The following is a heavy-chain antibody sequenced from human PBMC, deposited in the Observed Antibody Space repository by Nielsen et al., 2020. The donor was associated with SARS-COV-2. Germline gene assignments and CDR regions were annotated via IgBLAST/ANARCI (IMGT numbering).Heavy chain of an antibody. V-gene: IGHV3-66*01. CDR2: IYTDGDT. CDR3: VRDSNWKFDD. J-gene: IGHJ4*02. CDR1: GLTVSRYY. D-gene: IGHD1-20*01. Sequence: GESLKISCAASGLTVSRYYMTWVRQAPGKGLEWVSVIYTDGDTYYADSVKGRFTISRDNSNNTLYLQMNTLRAEDTAVYYCVRDSNWKFDDWGQGTLVTVSS.